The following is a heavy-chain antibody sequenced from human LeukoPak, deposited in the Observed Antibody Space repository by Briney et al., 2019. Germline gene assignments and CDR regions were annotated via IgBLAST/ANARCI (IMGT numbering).Heavy chain of an antibody. Sequence: PGGSLRLSCAASGFTVSSNYMSWVRQAPGKGLEWASVIYSGGSTYYADSVKGRFTISRDNSKNTLYLQMNSLRAEDMAVYYCATAEGYGDYGSFDYWGQGTLVTVSS. CDR1: GFTVSSNY. V-gene: IGHV3-53*01. D-gene: IGHD4-17*01. J-gene: IGHJ4*02. CDR3: ATAEGYGDYGSFDY. CDR2: IYSGGST.